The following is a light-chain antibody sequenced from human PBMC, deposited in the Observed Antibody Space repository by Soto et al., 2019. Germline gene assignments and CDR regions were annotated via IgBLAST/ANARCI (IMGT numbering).Light chain of an antibody. Sequence: QSVLTQPPSVSAAPGQKVTISCSGSSSNIGNNYASWYQHLPGTAPKLLIYHNNKRPSGIPDRFSDSKSGTSATLVITGLQTGDEADYYCGTWDSSLNAVVFGGETKLTVL. V-gene: IGLV1-51*01. CDR3: GTWDSSLNAVV. J-gene: IGLJ2*01. CDR2: HNN. CDR1: SSNIGNNY.